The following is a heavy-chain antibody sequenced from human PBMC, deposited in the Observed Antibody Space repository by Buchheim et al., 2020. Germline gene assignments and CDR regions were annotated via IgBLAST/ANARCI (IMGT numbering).Heavy chain of an antibody. CDR3: ARDIAAAGTGWFDP. D-gene: IGHD6-13*01. CDR1: GGSISSGSYY. CDR2: IYTSGST. J-gene: IGHJ5*02. V-gene: IGHV4-61*02. Sequence: QVQLQESGPGLVKPSQTLSLTCTVSGGSISSGSYYWSWIRQPAGKGLEWIGRIYTSGSTNYNPSLKSRVTISVDTPKNQFSLKLSSVTAADTAVYYCARDIAAAGTGWFDPWGQGTL.